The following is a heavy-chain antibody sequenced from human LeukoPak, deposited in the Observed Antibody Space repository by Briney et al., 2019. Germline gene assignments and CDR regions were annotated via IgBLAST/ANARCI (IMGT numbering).Heavy chain of an antibody. CDR1: GGTFSSYA. D-gene: IGHD2-15*01. CDR3: ARDLIPSVAVAPFDP. CDR2: IIPILGIA. Sequence: ASVKVSCKASGGTFSSYAISWVRQAPGQGLEWMGRIIPILGIANYAQKFQGRVTITADKSTSTAHMELSSLRSEDTAVYYCARDLIPSVAVAPFDPWGQGTLVTVSS. V-gene: IGHV1-69*04. J-gene: IGHJ5*02.